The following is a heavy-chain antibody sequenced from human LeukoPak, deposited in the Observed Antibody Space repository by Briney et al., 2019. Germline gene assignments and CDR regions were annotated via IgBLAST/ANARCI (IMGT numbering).Heavy chain of an antibody. Sequence: SVKVSCEASGGTFSSYAISWVRQAPGQGLEWMGGIIPIFGTANYAQKFQGRVTITADESTSTAYMELSSLRSEDTAVYYCARDGSLQSYYFDYWGQGTLVTVSS. CDR2: IIPIFGTA. V-gene: IGHV1-69*13. J-gene: IGHJ4*02. CDR1: GGTFSSYA. CDR3: ARDGSLQSYYFDY.